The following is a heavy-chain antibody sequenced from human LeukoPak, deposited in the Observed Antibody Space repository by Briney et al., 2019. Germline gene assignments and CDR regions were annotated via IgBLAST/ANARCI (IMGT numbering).Heavy chain of an antibody. V-gene: IGHV3-30*18. J-gene: IGHJ6*02. Sequence: GGSLRLSCAASGFTFSSYGMHWVRQAPGKGLEWVAVISYDGSNKYYADSVKGRFTVSRDNSKNTLYLQMNSLRAEDTAVYYCAKDSGSSWYEYYYYYGMDVWGQGTTVTVSS. CDR1: GFTFSSYG. D-gene: IGHD6-13*01. CDR3: AKDSGSSWYEYYYYYGMDV. CDR2: ISYDGSNK.